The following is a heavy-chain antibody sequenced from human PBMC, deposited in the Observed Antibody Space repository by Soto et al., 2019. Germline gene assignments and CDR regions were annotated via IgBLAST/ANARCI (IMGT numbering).Heavy chain of an antibody. V-gene: IGHV3-23*01. CDR2: ISGSGGST. CDR3: AKWVLTIFGVVTVDDAFDI. CDR1: GFTFSSYA. J-gene: IGHJ3*02. Sequence: EVQLLESGGGLVQPGGSLRLSCAASGFTFSSYAMSWVRQAPGKGLEWVSAISGSGGSTYYADSVKGRFTISRDNSKNTLYLQMNSRRAEDTAVYYCAKWVLTIFGVVTVDDAFDIWGQGTMVTVSS. D-gene: IGHD3-3*01.